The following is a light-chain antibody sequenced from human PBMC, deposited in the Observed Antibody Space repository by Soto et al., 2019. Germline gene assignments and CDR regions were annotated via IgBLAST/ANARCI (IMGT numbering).Light chain of an antibody. V-gene: IGLV2-11*01. J-gene: IGLJ1*01. CDR1: SSDVGGYNY. Sequence: QSALTQPRSVSGSPGQSVTISCTGTSSDVGGYNYVSWYQHHPGRAPKLMIYDVSKRPSGVPDRFSGSKSGNTASLTISGLQAEDEDDYYCCSYAGSDLPYVFGTGTKVTVL. CDR2: DVS. CDR3: CSYAGSDLPYV.